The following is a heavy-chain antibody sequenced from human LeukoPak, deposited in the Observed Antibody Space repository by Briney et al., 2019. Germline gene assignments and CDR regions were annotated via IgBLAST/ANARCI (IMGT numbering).Heavy chain of an antibody. J-gene: IGHJ4*02. V-gene: IGHV3-53*01. CDR1: GFTFNNNY. CDR3: ARSYNWNYYMDC. D-gene: IGHD1-7*01. Sequence: SGGSLRLSCAASGFTFNNNYLTWVRQAPGKGLEWVSVIYSGGSTFYADSVKGRFTISRDNSKNTLYLQMNNLRAEDTAVYYCARSYNWNYYMDCWGQGALVTVSS. CDR2: IYSGGST.